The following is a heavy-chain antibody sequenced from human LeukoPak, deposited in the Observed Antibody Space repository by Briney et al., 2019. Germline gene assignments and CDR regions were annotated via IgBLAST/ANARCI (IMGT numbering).Heavy chain of an antibody. CDR1: GGSISSGSYY. CDR3: ARDRGYDFWSGYYNNYYYYMDV. Sequence: SETLSLTCTVSGGSISSGSYYWSWIRQPAGKGLEWIGRIYTSGSTNYNPSLKSRVTISVDTSKNQFSLKLSSVTAADTAVYYCARDRGYDFWSGYYNNYYYYMDVWGKGTTVTVSS. J-gene: IGHJ6*03. D-gene: IGHD3-3*01. V-gene: IGHV4-61*02. CDR2: IYTSGST.